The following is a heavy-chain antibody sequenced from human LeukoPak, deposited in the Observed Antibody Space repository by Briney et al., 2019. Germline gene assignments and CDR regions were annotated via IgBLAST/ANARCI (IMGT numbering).Heavy chain of an antibody. CDR1: GGSISSSNW. J-gene: IGHJ5*02. CDR3: ARAGGGLLGYCSSTSCFPSSGWFDP. V-gene: IGHV4-4*02. D-gene: IGHD2-2*01. Sequence: SETLSLTCAVSGGSISSSNWWSWVRQPPGKGLEWIREIYHSGSTNYNPSLKSRVTISVDKSKNQFSLKLSSVTAADTAVYYCARAGGGLLGYCSSTSCFPSSGWFDPWGQGTLVTVSS. CDR2: IYHSGST.